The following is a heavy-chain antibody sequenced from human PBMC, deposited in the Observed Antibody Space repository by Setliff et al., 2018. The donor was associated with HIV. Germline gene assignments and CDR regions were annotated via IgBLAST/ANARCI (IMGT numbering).Heavy chain of an antibody. Sequence: ASVKVSCKASGYTFTSFAMHWVRQAPGQRLEWMGWINVGNGDTKFSQKFQGRVTITRDISASTLYLDLSRLRSEDTAVYSCARDKGGQFFFYYMDVWGKGTTVTVSS. CDR3: ARDKGGQFFFYYMDV. CDR1: GYTFTSFA. J-gene: IGHJ6*03. CDR2: INVGNGDT. V-gene: IGHV1-3*01. D-gene: IGHD3-16*01.